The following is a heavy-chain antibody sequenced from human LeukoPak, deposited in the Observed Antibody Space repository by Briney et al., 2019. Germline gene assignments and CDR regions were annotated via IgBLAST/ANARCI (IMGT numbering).Heavy chain of an antibody. CDR2: IKQDGSKK. D-gene: IGHD5-24*01. V-gene: IGHV3-7*04. Sequence: GGSLRLSRVASGFPFSSYWMTWVRQAPGKGLEWVANIKQDGSKKSYVDSVKGRFTISRDNAENSLYLQMNSLRAEDTAIYYCTRVGYIDEGIDYWGQGTLVTVSP. CDR1: GFPFSSYW. J-gene: IGHJ4*02. CDR3: TRVGYIDEGIDY.